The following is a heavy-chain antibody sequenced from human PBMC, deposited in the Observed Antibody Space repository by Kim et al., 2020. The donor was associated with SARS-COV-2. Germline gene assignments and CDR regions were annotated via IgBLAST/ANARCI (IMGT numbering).Heavy chain of an antibody. V-gene: IGHV3-15*01. CDR3: TPPPWEPFHTAD. CDR2: IKSKTDGGTT. CDR1: GFTFSNAW. J-gene: IGHJ4*02. Sequence: GGSLRLSCAASGFTFSNAWMSWVRQAPGKGLEWVGRIKSKTDGGTTDYAAPVKGRFTISRDDSKNTLYLQMNSLKTEDTAVYYCTPPPWEPFHTADWGQGTLVTVSS. D-gene: IGHD1-26*01.